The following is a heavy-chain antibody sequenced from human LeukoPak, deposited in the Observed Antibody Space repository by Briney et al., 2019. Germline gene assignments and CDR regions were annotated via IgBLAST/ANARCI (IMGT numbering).Heavy chain of an antibody. V-gene: IGHV3-7*01. CDR2: IKQDGSEK. CDR1: GFTFSSYW. CDR3: ARAGYDYVWGSYRYYFDY. J-gene: IGHJ4*02. Sequence: GGSLRLSCAASGFTFSSYWMSWVRQAPGKGLGWVANIKQDGSEKYYVDSVKGRFTISRDNAKNSLYLQMNSLRAGDTAVYYCARAGYDYVWGSYRYYFDYWGQGTLVTVSS. D-gene: IGHD3-16*02.